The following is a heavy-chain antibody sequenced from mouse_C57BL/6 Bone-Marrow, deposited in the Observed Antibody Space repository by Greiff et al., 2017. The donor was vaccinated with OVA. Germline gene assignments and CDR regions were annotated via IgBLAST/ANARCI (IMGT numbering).Heavy chain of an antibody. J-gene: IGHJ1*03. CDR3: ARGGRAWYFDV. CDR1: GYTFTSYG. D-gene: IGHD3-1*01. CDR2: IYPRSGNT. V-gene: IGHV1-81*01. Sequence: VKVVESGAELARPGASVKLSCKASGYTFTSYGISWVKQRTGQGLEWIGEIYPRSGNTYYNEKFKGKATLTADKSSSTAYMELRSLTSEDSAVYFCARGGRAWYFDVWGTGTTVTVSS.